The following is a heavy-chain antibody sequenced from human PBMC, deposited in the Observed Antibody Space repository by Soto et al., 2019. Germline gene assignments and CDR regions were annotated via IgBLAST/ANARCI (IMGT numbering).Heavy chain of an antibody. J-gene: IGHJ4*02. CDR3: AREHFSGSYYDY. V-gene: IGHV3-33*01. CDR2: IWYDGSNK. Sequence: QVQLVESGGGVVQPGRSLRLSCAASGFTFSSYGMHWVRQAPGKGLEWVAVIWYDGSNKYYADSVKGRFTISRDNSKNTLYLQMNSLRAEDTAVDYWAREHFSGSYYDYWGQGTLVTVSS. CDR1: GFTFSSYG. D-gene: IGHD1-26*01.